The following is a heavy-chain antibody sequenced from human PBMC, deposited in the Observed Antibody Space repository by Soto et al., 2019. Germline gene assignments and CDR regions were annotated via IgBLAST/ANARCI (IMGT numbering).Heavy chain of an antibody. CDR2: IGGSGANT. CDR1: GFTFSSYA. D-gene: IGHD6-13*01. J-gene: IGHJ4*02. Sequence: EVQLLESGGGLVQPGGSLRVSCAASGFTFSSYAMSWVRQAPGKGLEWVSAIGGSGANTYYADSVKGRFSISRDNSKNALYLQMNRLTAEETAVYYCATYTSTWTRYDYWGQGTLVTVSS. CDR3: ATYTSTWTRYDY. V-gene: IGHV3-23*01.